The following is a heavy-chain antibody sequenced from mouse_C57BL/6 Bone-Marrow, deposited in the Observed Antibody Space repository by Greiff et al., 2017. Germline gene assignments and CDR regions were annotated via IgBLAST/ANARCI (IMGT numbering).Heavy chain of an antibody. Sequence: QVQLQQSGPELVKPGASVKISCKASGYAFSSSWMNWVKQRPGKGLEWIGRIYPGDGDTNYNGKFKGKATLTADKSSSTAYMQLSSLTSEDSAVYFCARDGNYSYYFDYWGQGTTLTVSS. J-gene: IGHJ2*01. D-gene: IGHD2-1*01. CDR2: IYPGDGDT. V-gene: IGHV1-82*01. CDR3: ARDGNYSYYFDY. CDR1: GYAFSSSW.